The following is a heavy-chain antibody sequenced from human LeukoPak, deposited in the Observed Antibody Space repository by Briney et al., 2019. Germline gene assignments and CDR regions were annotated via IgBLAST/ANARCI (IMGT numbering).Heavy chain of an antibody. V-gene: IGHV1-2*02. J-gene: IGHJ5*02. D-gene: IGHD1-14*01. CDR3: ARVSTVNEPYNCLDP. CDR2: INPNSGGT. Sequence: ASVRVSCKASGYSFIAYYIHWVRQAPGQGLEWMGWINPNSGGTNYAQKFQGRVTMTRDTSISTVYMDLSSLRSDDTAVYYCARVSTVNEPYNCLDPWGQGTLVTVSS. CDR1: GYSFIAYY.